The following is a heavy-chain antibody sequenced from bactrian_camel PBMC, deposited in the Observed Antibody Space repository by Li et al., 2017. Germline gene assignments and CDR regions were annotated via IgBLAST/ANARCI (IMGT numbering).Heavy chain of an antibody. CDR2: IGDDGAT. Sequence: HVQLVESGGGSVQAGGSLRLSCAASGYTSSDYCMGWYRQIPGKAREAIALIGDDGATKYADSVNGRFIVSRDNAKNTLYLQMNSLKPEDTAEYYCATTGKTRANGLVVLAADQYNYWGQGTQVTVS. J-gene: IGHJ4*01. CDR1: GYTSSDYC. CDR3: ATTGKTRANGLVVLAADQYNY. D-gene: IGHD2*01. V-gene: IGHV3S53*01.